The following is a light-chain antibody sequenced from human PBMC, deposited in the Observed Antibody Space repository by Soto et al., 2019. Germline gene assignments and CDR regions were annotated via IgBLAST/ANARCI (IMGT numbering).Light chain of an antibody. CDR1: QSVSSN. Sequence: ETVLTQSPATLSVSPGETATLSCRASQSVSSNLAWYQQKPGQAPRLLMSGTSNRATGTPDRFSGSGSGTEFTLTISNLQSEDFAVYHCQQYDKWPRTFGQGTKVE. CDR3: QQYDKWPRT. CDR2: GTS. J-gene: IGKJ1*01. V-gene: IGKV3D-15*01.